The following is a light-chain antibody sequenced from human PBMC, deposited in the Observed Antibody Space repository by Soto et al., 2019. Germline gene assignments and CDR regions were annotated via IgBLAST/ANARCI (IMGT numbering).Light chain of an antibody. CDR1: SGHSSYI. CDR3: ETWDSNTWV. Sequence: QLVLIQSSSASASLGSSVKLTCTLSSGHSSYIIAWHQQQPGKAPRYLMKLEGSGSYNKGSGVPDRFSGSSSGADRYLTISNLQSEDEADYYCETWDSNTWVFGGGTKLTV. J-gene: IGLJ3*02. V-gene: IGLV4-60*03. CDR2: LEGSGSY.